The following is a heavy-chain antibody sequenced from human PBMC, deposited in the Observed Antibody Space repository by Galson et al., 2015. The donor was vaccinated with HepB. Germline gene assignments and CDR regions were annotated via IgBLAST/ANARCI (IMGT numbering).Heavy chain of an antibody. CDR3: ARIRRMGPPHHGWYYYYYYMDV. Sequence: PALVKPTQTLPLTCTFSGFSLRTSGMCVSWIRQPPGKALEWLARIDWDDDEYYSTSLKTRLTISKDTSKNQVVLTMTNMDPVDTATYYCARIRRMGPPHHGWYYYYYYMDVWGKGTTVTVSS. CDR2: IDWDDDE. D-gene: IGHD2-15*01. CDR1: GFSLRTSGMC. J-gene: IGHJ6*03. V-gene: IGHV2-70*11.